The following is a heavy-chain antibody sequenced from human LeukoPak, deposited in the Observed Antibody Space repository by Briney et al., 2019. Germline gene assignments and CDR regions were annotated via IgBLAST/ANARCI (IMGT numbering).Heavy chain of an antibody. CDR1: GFTFDDYA. J-gene: IGHJ4*02. CDR3: AKGDYYDSSGYYED. V-gene: IGHV3-9*03. Sequence: PGRSLRLSCAASGFTFDDYAMHWVRQAPGKGLEWVSGISWNSGSIGYADSMKGRFTISRDNAKNSLYLQMNSLRAEDMALYYCAKGDYYDSSGYYEDWGQGTLVTVSS. CDR2: ISWNSGSI. D-gene: IGHD3-22*01.